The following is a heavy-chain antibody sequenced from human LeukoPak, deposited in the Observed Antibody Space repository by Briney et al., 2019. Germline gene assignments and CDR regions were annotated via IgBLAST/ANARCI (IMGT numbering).Heavy chain of an antibody. V-gene: IGHV7-4-1*02. CDR1: GYTFTSYA. CDR2: INTNTGSP. D-gene: IGHD3-10*01. J-gene: IGHJ4*02. Sequence: ASVKVSCKASGYTFTSYAMNWVRQAPGQGLEWMGWINTNTGSPTYAQGFTGRFVFSLDTSVSTAYLQISSLKAEDTAVYYCARNTYYYGSGEDYYFDYWGQGALVTVSS. CDR3: ARNTYYYGSGEDYYFDY.